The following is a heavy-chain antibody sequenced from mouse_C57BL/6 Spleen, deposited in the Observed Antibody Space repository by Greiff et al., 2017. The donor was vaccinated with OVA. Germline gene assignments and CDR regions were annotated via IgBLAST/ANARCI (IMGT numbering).Heavy chain of an antibody. CDR1: GFTFTDYY. D-gene: IGHD1-1*01. J-gene: IGHJ2*01. CDR2: IRNKANGYTT. CDR3: ARSPYYYGSSSYYFDY. Sequence: EVMLVESGGGLVQPGGSLSLSCAASGFTFTDYYMSWVRQPPGKALEWLGFIRNKANGYTTEYSASVKGRFTISRDNSQSILYLQMNALRAEDSATYYCARSPYYYGSSSYYFDYWGQGTTLTVSS. V-gene: IGHV7-3*01.